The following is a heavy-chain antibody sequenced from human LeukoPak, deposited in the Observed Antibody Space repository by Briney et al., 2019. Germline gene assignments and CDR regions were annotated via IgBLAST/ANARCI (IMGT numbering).Heavy chain of an antibody. CDR1: GGSISSYY. Sequence: PAETLSLTCTVSGGSISSYYWSWIRQPPGKGLEWIGYIYTSGSTNYNPSLKRRATISVDTSKNQFSLKLSSVTAADTAVYYCARCAGQYYYDSSGYYLGYYMDVWGKGTTVTVSS. CDR2: IYTSGST. D-gene: IGHD3-22*01. CDR3: ARCAGQYYYDSSGYYLGYYMDV. J-gene: IGHJ6*03. V-gene: IGHV4-4*09.